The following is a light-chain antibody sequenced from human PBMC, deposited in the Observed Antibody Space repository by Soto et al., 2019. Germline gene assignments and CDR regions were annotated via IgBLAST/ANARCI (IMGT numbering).Light chain of an antibody. CDR3: QQYGSSVWGT. V-gene: IGKV3-20*01. CDR2: GAS. J-gene: IGKJ2*01. CDR1: QSVSSSY. Sequence: EIVLTQSPGTLSLSPGERATLSCRASQSVSSSYLAWYQQKPGQGPRLLIYGASSRATGIPDRFSGSGSGTDFTLTISRLEPEDFAVFYCQQYGSSVWGTFGQGTKLEIK.